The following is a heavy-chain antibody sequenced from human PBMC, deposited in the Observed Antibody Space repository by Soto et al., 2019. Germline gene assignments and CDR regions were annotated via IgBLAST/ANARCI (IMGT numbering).Heavy chain of an antibody. CDR3: AKTTDGWFSAFEI. V-gene: IGHV3-23*01. Sequence: EVQLLESGGGLVQPGGPLRLSCAASGFIFSSYAMSWVRQAPGKGLEWVSAISGSGTTAYYADSVKGRFTFSRDNSKKTMYLQMNSLRAEDTAVYYCAKTTDGWFSAFEIWGQGTMVTVSS. J-gene: IGHJ3*02. CDR2: ISGSGTTA. CDR1: GFIFSSYA. D-gene: IGHD6-19*01.